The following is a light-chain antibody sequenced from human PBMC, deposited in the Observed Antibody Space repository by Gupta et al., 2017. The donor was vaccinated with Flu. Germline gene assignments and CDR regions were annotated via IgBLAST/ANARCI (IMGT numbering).Light chain of an antibody. Sequence: PSSLSASVGDRVTISCQASQDITNSLNWYQQKPGKAPKLLIYAASNLATGVPSRFSGSGSGTYFTLTISSRRPEDIATYYCQHEDNLPIAFGQGTRMDIK. J-gene: IGKJ5*01. CDR3: QHEDNLPIA. CDR2: AAS. V-gene: IGKV1-33*01. CDR1: QDITNS.